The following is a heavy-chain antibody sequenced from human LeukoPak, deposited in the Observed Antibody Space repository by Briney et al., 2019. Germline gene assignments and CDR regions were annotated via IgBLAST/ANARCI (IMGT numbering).Heavy chain of an antibody. D-gene: IGHD3-3*01. CDR1: GFTFSSYW. CDR3: ARVLGSYYDFWSGYHTPDY. CDR2: INTDGSST. J-gene: IGHJ4*02. Sequence: GGSLRLSCAASGFTFSSYWMHGVRQAPGRGLVWVSRINTDGSSTSYADSVKGRFTISRDNAKNTLYLQMNSLRAEDTAVYYCARVLGSYYDFWSGYHTPDYWGQGTLVTVSS. V-gene: IGHV3-74*01.